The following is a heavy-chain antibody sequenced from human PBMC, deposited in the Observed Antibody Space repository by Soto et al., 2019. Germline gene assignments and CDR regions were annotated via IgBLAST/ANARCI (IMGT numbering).Heavy chain of an antibody. V-gene: IGHV4-61*01. D-gene: IGHD4-17*01. Sequence: SETLSLTCSVSGGSVSNKTYYWSWIRQPPGKRLEWIGYVYYGGTTNYNPSLKSRVTISVDLSKNQFSLRLSSVTTADSALYYCARTTAVPNTLRSRYFFDYWGQGTLVTVSS. CDR1: GGSVSNKTYY. CDR3: ARTTAVPNTLRSRYFFDY. CDR2: VYYGGTT. J-gene: IGHJ4*02.